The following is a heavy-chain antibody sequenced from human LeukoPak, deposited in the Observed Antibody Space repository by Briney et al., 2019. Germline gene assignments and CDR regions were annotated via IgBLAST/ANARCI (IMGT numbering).Heavy chain of an antibody. CDR1: GGSISSGDYY. Sequence: SETLSLTCTVSGGSISSGDYYWSWIRQPPGKGLEWIGYIYYSGSTYYNPSLKSRVTISVDTSKNQFSLKLSSVTAADTAVYYCARGGGDYGDYPAAFDIWGQGTTVTVSS. J-gene: IGHJ3*02. CDR3: ARGGGDYGDYPAAFDI. CDR2: IYYSGST. V-gene: IGHV4-30-4*08. D-gene: IGHD4-17*01.